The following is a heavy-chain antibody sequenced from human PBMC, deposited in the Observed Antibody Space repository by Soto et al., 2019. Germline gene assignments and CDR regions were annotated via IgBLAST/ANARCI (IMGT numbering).Heavy chain of an antibody. CDR1: GYTFTSYD. Sequence: QVQLVQSGAEVKKPGASVKVSCKASGYTFTSYDINWVRQATGQGLEWMGWMNPNSGNTGYAQKFQGRVTMTRNTSISTAYMELSSLRSEDTAVYYCARVVSSSWHGGPNWFDPWGQGTLVTVSS. D-gene: IGHD6-13*01. J-gene: IGHJ5*02. CDR3: ARVVSSSWHGGPNWFDP. CDR2: MNPNSGNT. V-gene: IGHV1-8*01.